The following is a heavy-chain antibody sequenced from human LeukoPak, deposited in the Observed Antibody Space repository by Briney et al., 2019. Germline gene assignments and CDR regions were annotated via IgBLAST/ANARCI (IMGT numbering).Heavy chain of an antibody. CDR2: IYTSGST. J-gene: IGHJ5*02. D-gene: IGHD3-22*01. CDR1: GGSISSYY. CDR3: ARSSDYCDIRGYVNWFDP. V-gene: IGHV4-4*07. Sequence: SETLSLTCTVSGGSISSYYWSWIRQPAGKGLEWIGRIYTSGSTNYNPSLKSRVTMSVDTSKNQFSLKLSSVTAADTAVYYCARSSDYCDIRGYVNWFDPWGQGTLVTVSS.